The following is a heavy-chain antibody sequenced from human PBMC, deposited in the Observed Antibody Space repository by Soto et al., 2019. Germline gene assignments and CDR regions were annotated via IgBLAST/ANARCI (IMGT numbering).Heavy chain of an antibody. D-gene: IGHD1-26*01. J-gene: IGHJ6*02. CDR1: GFTFSDYY. CDR3: ARVLVGALYYYYGMDV. CDR2: ISSSGSTI. V-gene: IGHV3-11*01. Sequence: GGSLRLSCAASGFTFSDYYMSWIRQAPGKGLEWVSYISSSGSTIYYADSVKGRFTISRDNAKNSLYLQMNSLRAEDTAVYYCARVLVGALYYYYGMDVWGQGTTVTVSS.